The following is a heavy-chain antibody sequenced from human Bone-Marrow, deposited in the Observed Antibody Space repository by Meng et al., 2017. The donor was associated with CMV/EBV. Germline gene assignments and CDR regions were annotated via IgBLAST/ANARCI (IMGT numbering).Heavy chain of an antibody. CDR3: ARDRRYCSSTSCYNPRFDP. J-gene: IGHJ5*02. D-gene: IGHD2-2*02. CDR1: SFSGYY. CDR2: INHSGST. Sequence: SFSGYYWSWIRQPPGKGLEWMGEINHSGSTNYNPSLKSRVTISVDTSKNQFSLKLSSVTAADTAVYYCARDRRYCSSTSCYNPRFDPWGQGTLVTVSS. V-gene: IGHV4-34*01.